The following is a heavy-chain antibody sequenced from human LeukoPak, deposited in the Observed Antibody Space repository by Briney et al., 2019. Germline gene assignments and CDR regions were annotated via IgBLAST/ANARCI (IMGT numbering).Heavy chain of an antibody. CDR1: GGSISSYC. V-gene: IGHV4-59*01. CDR2: IYYSGST. D-gene: IGHD3-10*01. Sequence: SETLSLTCTVSGGSISSYCWSWIRQPPGKGLEWIGYIYYSGSTNYNPSLKSRVTISVDTSKNQFSLKLSPVTAADTAVYYCARYRGWTGESHFDYWGQGTLVTVSS. CDR3: ARYRGWTGESHFDY. J-gene: IGHJ4*02.